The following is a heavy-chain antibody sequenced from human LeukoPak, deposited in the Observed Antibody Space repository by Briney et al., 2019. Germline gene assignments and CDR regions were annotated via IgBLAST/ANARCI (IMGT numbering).Heavy chain of an antibody. V-gene: IGHV4-59*08. J-gene: IGHJ4*02. CDR1: GGSISSYY. Sequence: SETLSLTCTVSGGSISSYYWSWIRQPPGKGLEWIGYIYYSGSTNYNPSLKSRVTISVDTSKNQFSLKLSSVTAADTAVYYCARGDDAQLAIDYWGQGTLVTVSS. CDR3: ARGDDAQLAIDY. CDR2: IYYSGST. D-gene: IGHD6-13*01.